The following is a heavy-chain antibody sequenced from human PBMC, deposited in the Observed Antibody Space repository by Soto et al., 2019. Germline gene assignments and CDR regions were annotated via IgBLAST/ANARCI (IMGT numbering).Heavy chain of an antibody. CDR1: GFTFSNFA. Sequence: PGGSLRLSCAGSGFTFSNFAMGWVRQAPGKGPEWVSSVSGGVSASFSADSVRGRFSVSRDNSKNTLFLQMNTLRVEDTAVYYCATTRPAAVGTDFFDLWGQGTQVTVSS. CDR2: VSGGVSAS. CDR3: ATTRPAAVGTDFFDL. V-gene: IGHV3-23*01. D-gene: IGHD6-13*01. J-gene: IGHJ4*02.